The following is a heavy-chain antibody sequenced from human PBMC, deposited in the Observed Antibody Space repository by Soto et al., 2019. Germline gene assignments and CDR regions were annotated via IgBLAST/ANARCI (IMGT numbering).Heavy chain of an antibody. CDR2: INPNSGGT. V-gene: IGHV1-2*04. CDR3: ARGQVGSYSGYDY. J-gene: IGHJ4*02. Sequence: ASVKVSCKASGYTITVYYMHWVRQAPGQGLEWMGWINPNSGGTNYAQKFQGWVTMTRDTSISTAYMELSRLRSDDTAVYYCARGQVGSYSGYDYWGQGTLVTVSS. CDR1: GYTITVYY. D-gene: IGHD5-12*01.